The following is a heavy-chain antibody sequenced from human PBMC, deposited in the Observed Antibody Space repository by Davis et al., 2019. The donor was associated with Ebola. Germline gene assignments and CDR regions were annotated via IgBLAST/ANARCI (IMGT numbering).Heavy chain of an antibody. V-gene: IGHV3-23*01. CDR2: ISGSGGST. Sequence: GGSLRLSCAASVFTFSSYAMSWVRQAPGKGLEWVSAISGSGGSTYYADSVKGRFTISRDNSKNTLYLQMNSLRAEDTAVYYCAKVGPKDILTGYFLGWGQGTLVTVSS. CDR1: VFTFSSYA. D-gene: IGHD3-9*01. J-gene: IGHJ4*02. CDR3: AKVGPKDILTGYFLG.